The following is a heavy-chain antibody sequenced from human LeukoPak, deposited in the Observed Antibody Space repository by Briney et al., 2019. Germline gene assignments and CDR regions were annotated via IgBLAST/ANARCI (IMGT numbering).Heavy chain of an antibody. D-gene: IGHD3-22*01. V-gene: IGHV3-48*03. J-gene: IGHJ3*02. Sequence: PGGSLRLSCAASGFTFSSYEMNWVRQAPGKGLEWVSYISSSGSTIYYADSVKGRFTISRDNVKNSLYLQMNSLRAEDTAVYYCARQGRYYYDSSGYYYNDAFDIWGQGTMVTVSS. CDR1: GFTFSSYE. CDR2: ISSSGSTI. CDR3: ARQGRYYYDSSGYYYNDAFDI.